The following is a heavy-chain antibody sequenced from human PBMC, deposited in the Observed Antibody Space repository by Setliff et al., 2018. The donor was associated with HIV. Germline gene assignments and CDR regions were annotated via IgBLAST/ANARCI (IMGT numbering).Heavy chain of an antibody. V-gene: IGHV1-2*02. CDR1: GYTFIDNY. CDR3: AKCSEMLGTPATSSGYYCGWFDP. Sequence: ASVKVSCKTSGYTFIDNYIHWVRQAPGQGLEWMAWINAYTGDTNYAQKFQGSVTVTRDTAISTAYMELSRLRSDDTAVYYCAKCSEMLGTPATSSGYYCGWFDPWGQGTLVTVSS. D-gene: IGHD3-22*01. J-gene: IGHJ5*02. CDR2: INAYTGDT.